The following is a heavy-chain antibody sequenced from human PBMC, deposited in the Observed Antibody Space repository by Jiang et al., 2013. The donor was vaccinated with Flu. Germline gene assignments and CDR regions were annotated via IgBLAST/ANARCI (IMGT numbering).Heavy chain of an antibody. CDR2: IWYDGSKK. J-gene: IGHJ2*01. CDR3: ARDNDADWYFDL. CDR1: GFTFSRYG. Sequence: VQLLESGGGVVQPGMSLRLSCAASGFTFSRYGMHWVRQAPGKGLEWVAIIWYDGSKKFYTDSVTGRFTISRDNSNNTVYLQMDSLRAEDTAVYYCARDNDADWYFDLVGPGHPGPPSP. D-gene: IGHD1-1*01. V-gene: IGHV3-33*01.